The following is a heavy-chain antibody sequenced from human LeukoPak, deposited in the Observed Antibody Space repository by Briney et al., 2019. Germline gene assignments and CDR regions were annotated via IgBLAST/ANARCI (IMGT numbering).Heavy chain of an antibody. CDR1: GFTFSSYG. Sequence: GRSLRLSCAASGFTFSSYGMHWVRQAPGKGLEWVAVISYDGSNKYYADSVKGRFTISRDNSKNTLYLQMNSLRAEDTAVYYCARDTTGTTFTFDYWGQGTLVTVSS. CDR3: ARDTTGTTFTFDY. CDR2: ISYDGSNK. D-gene: IGHD1-7*01. V-gene: IGHV3-30*03. J-gene: IGHJ4*02.